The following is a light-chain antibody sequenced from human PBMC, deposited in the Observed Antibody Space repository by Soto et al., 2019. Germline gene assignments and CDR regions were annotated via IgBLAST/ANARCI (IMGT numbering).Light chain of an antibody. Sequence: QSVLTQPRSVSWSPGQSVTISCTGTSSDVGGYNYVSWYQQHPGRAPKVMIYDVSKRPSGVPDRFSGSKSGNTASLTISGLQAEDEADYYCCSYAGSYTYVFGTGTKVTVL. J-gene: IGLJ1*01. CDR2: DVS. CDR1: SSDVGGYNY. V-gene: IGLV2-11*01. CDR3: CSYAGSYTYV.